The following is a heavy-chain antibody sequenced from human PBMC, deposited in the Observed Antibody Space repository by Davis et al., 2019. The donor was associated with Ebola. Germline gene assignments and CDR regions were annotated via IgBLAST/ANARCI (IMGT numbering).Heavy chain of an antibody. CDR2: TYYKSKWYN. J-gene: IGHJ6*02. V-gene: IGHV6-1*01. Sequence: HSQTLSLTCAISGDSVPSAGWNWIRQSPSRGLEWLGRTYYKSKWYNDYAVSVKSRITINPDTSKNKFSLQLNSVTPEDTALYYCARGWLRGGMDVWGEGTTVTV. CDR1: GDSVPSAG. D-gene: IGHD5-18*01. CDR3: ARGWLRGGMDV.